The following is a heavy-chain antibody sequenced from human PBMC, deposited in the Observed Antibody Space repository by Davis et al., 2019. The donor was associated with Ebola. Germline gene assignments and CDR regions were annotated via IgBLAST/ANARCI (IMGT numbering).Heavy chain of an antibody. CDR1: GFTFSDYY. V-gene: IGHV3-11*01. Sequence: GESLKISCAASGFTFSDYYKSWIRQAPGKGLEWVSYISSSGSTIYYADSVKGRFTISRDNAKNSLYLQMNSLRAEDTAVYYCARRLIAARPYYYYGMDVWDQGTTVTVSS. D-gene: IGHD6-6*01. CDR3: ARRLIAARPYYYYGMDV. CDR2: ISSSGSTI. J-gene: IGHJ6*02.